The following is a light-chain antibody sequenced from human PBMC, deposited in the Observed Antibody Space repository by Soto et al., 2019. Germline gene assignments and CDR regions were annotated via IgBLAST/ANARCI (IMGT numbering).Light chain of an antibody. Sequence: QSALTQPASVSGSPGQSITISCTGTSSDVGGYNYVSWYQQHPGKAPKLMIYEVSNRPSGVSNRFSGSKSGNTASLTISGLQAEDEADYYCSSYTSSSTGRFGGGTKLTVL. CDR3: SSYTSSSTGR. J-gene: IGLJ2*01. V-gene: IGLV2-14*01. CDR1: SSDVGGYNY. CDR2: EVS.